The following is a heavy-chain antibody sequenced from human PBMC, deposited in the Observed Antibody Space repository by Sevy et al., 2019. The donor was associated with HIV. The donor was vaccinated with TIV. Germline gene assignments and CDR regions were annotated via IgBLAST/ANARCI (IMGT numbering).Heavy chain of an antibody. CDR3: AIMQGGSYNYYGMDV. Sequence: GGSLRLSCAASGFIFSTYGIHWVRQAPGKGLEWVAVISFDGSDKYYADSVRGRFTISRDNSKNTLYLQMNSLRVEDTAIHYCAIMQGGSYNYYGMDVWGQGTTVTVSS. CDR1: GFIFSTYG. D-gene: IGHD1-26*01. V-gene: IGHV3-30*03. J-gene: IGHJ6*02. CDR2: ISFDGSDK.